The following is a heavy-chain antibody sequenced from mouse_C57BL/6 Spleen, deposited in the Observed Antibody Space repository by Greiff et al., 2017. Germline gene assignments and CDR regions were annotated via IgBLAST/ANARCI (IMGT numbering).Heavy chain of an antibody. D-gene: IGHD2-4*01. CDR1: GYTFTDYN. Sequence: EVQLQQSGPELVKPGASVKMSCKASGYTFTDYNMHWVKQSHGKSLEWIGYINPNNGGTSYNQKFKGKATLTVNKSSSTAYMELRSLTSEDSAVYYCARYYDYDDDGFAYWGQGTLVTVSA. J-gene: IGHJ3*01. V-gene: IGHV1-22*01. CDR2: INPNNGGT. CDR3: ARYYDYDDDGFAY.